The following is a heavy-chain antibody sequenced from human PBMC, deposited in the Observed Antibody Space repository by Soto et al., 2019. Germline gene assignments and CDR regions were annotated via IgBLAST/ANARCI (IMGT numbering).Heavy chain of an antibody. CDR1: GFTFSSYG. CDR3: ATVVGEYSSKRMGY. J-gene: IGHJ4*02. CDR2: ISYDGSNK. D-gene: IGHD6-6*01. Sequence: QVQLVESGGGVVQPGRSLRLSCAASGFTFSSYGMHWVRQAPGKGLEWVAVISYDGSNKYYADSVKGRFTISRDNSKNTLYLQMNSLRAEDTAVYYCATVVGEYSSKRMGYWGQGTLVTVSS. V-gene: IGHV3-30*03.